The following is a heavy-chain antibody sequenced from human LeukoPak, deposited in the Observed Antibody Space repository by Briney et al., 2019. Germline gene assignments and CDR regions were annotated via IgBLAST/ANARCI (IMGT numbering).Heavy chain of an antibody. CDR2: MNPNSGNT. V-gene: IGHV1-8*01. Sequence: ASVKVSCKASGYTFTSYDINWVRQATGQGLEWMGWMNPNSGNTGYAQKFQGRVTMTRNTSISTAYMELSSLRSEDTAVYYCAREVEDYDILTGPYRFDYWGQGTLVTVSS. D-gene: IGHD3-9*01. CDR3: AREVEDYDILTGPYRFDY. J-gene: IGHJ4*02. CDR1: GYTFTSYD.